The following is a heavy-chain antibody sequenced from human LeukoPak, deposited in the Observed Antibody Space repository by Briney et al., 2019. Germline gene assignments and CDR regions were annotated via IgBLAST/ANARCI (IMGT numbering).Heavy chain of an antibody. CDR3: AREDWSDSQRFDP. CDR2: NYYNWRA. V-gene: IGHV4-59*01. Sequence: SETLSLTCTVSGGSISNYYWSWIRQPPGKGLEFIDYNYYNWRADYKSSLKSRVTMSVDTSRNHFSLKLTSVTPSDTAVYFCAREDWSDSQRFDPWGQGILVTVSS. J-gene: IGHJ5*02. CDR1: GGSISNYY. D-gene: IGHD3-22*01.